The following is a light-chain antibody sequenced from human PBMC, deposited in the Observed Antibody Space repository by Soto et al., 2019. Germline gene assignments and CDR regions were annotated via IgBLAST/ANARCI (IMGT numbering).Light chain of an antibody. J-gene: IGKJ3*01. CDR3: QHHTT. Sequence: DIQMTQSPSSLSASVGDRVTITCQASQDISNYLNWYQQKPGKAPKLLIYDASNLETGVPSRFSGSGSGTYFTFTISSLQPEDIATYYCQHHTTFGPGTKVDIK. CDR2: DAS. CDR1: QDISNY. V-gene: IGKV1-33*01.